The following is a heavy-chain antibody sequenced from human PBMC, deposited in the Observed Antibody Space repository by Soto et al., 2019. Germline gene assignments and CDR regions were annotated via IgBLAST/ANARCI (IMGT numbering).Heavy chain of an antibody. CDR1: GGSITSNW. D-gene: IGHD2-21*01. V-gene: IGHV4-4*02. Sequence: QVQLQESGPGLMKPSGTLSLTCAVSGGSITSNWWSWVRQPPGKGLEWIADIFHTGSANYNPSLMGRLTISMDKSRNHLSLNLNSVTAADTAVYYCARHIAVSGTRGFDHWGQGTLVTVSS. J-gene: IGHJ4*02. CDR3: ARHIAVSGTRGFDH. CDR2: IFHTGSA.